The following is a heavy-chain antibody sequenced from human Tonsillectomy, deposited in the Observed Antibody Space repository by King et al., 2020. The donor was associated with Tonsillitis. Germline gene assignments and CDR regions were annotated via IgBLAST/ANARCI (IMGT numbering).Heavy chain of an antibody. CDR3: AGRQGYTSGWYWFDP. CDR1: GASNSDYY. J-gene: IGHJ5*02. Sequence: VQLQQSGPGLVKPSETLSLTCSVSGASNSDYYWSWLRQPPGKELEWIGYIYYTGSTNYNPSLKSRVTMSLDTSKRQFALKLTSVTAADTAVYYCAGRQGYTSGWYWFDPWGQGNLVTVSS. D-gene: IGHD6-19*01. V-gene: IGHV4-59*08. CDR2: IYYTGST.